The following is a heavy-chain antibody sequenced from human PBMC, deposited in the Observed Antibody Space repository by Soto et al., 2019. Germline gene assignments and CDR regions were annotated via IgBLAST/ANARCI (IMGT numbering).Heavy chain of an antibody. V-gene: IGHV1-69*13. J-gene: IGHJ4*02. CDR1: GGTFSSYA. D-gene: IGHD5-12*01. CDR3: AREGSYSAYNFAHGIQLWSFDF. CDR2: IIPIFGTA. Sequence: SVKVSCKASGGTFSSYAISWVRQAPGQGLEWMGGIIPIFGTANYAQKFQGRVTITADESTSTAYMELSSLRSEDTAVYYCAREGSYSAYNFAHGIQLWSFDFWGQGALVTVSS.